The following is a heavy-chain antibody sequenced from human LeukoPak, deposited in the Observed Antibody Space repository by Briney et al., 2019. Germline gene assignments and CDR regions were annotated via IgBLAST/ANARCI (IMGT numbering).Heavy chain of an antibody. Sequence: ASVKVSCKASGYTFTSYAISWVRQAPGQGLEWMGWISAYNGNTNYAQKFQGRVTMTKDTSTSTAYMELRSLRSDDTAVYYCAEDYNFREKYNWFDPWGQGTLVTVSS. CDR2: ISAYNGNT. CDR3: AEDYNFREKYNWFDP. J-gene: IGHJ5*02. D-gene: IGHD1-20*01. CDR1: GYTFTSYA. V-gene: IGHV1-18*01.